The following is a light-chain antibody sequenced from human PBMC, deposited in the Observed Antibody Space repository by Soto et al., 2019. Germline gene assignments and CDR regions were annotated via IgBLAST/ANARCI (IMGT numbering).Light chain of an antibody. Sequence: QSALTQPCSVSGSPGQSVTSSCTGTSSDIGTYNYVSWYQQHPGKAPKFLIYDVNKRPSGVPDRFSGSKSGNTASLTISGLQAEDEASYYCCSYAGSYTVVFGGGTKLTVL. CDR1: SSDIGTYNY. V-gene: IGLV2-11*01. CDR3: CSYAGSYTVV. CDR2: DVN. J-gene: IGLJ3*02.